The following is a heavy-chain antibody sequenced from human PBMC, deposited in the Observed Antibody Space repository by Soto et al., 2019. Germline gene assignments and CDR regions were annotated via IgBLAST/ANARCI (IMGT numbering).Heavy chain of an antibody. V-gene: IGHV3-23*01. CDR3: AKDENSPCAY. D-gene: IGHD2-21*01. Sequence: EVQLLESGGGLVQPGGSLRLSCAASGFTFSSYAMSWVRQAPGKGREWVSAISGSGGSTYYADSVTGRFTISRDNSKNTLYLQMTSLRAEATAVYYCAKDENSPCAYSGQGTLVTVSS. CDR1: GFTFSSYA. J-gene: IGHJ4*02. CDR2: ISGSGGST.